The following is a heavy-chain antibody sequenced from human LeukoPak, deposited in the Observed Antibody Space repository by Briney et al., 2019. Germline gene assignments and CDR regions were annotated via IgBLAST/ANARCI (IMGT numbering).Heavy chain of an antibody. V-gene: IGHV3-23*01. CDR1: GFTFSSQS. Sequence: GGSLRLSCAASGFTFSSQSMSWVRQAPGKGLEWVAAIRGSGDDIHYADSVKGRFTIPRDNSKDTLYPQMNSLRGEDTAVYYCAHTLVPTIPSNFYDFWGQGTQVTVSS. CDR2: IRGSGDDI. CDR3: AHTLVPTIPSNFYDF. J-gene: IGHJ4*02. D-gene: IGHD5-12*01.